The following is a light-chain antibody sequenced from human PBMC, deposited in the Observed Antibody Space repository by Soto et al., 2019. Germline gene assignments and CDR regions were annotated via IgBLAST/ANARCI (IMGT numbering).Light chain of an antibody. V-gene: IGKV1-5*03. CDR2: KTS. CDR3: QQYHRYST. Sequence: DIQMTQPPSSLSASVGDRVTITCRASQTLTPWLAWFQQKPGKAPKLLIYKTSSLESGVPSRFRGSGSGTEFTLTISSLESDDFATYYCQQYHRYSTFGQGTKLDIK. J-gene: IGKJ1*01. CDR1: QTLTPW.